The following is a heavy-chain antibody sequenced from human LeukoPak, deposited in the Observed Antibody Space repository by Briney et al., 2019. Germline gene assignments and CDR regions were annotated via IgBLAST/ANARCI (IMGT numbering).Heavy chain of an antibody. V-gene: IGHV3-23*01. J-gene: IGHJ3*02. CDR3: ARAMIVVVNDAFDI. Sequence: PGGTLRLSCAASGFTFSSYGMSWVRQAPGKGLEWVSAISGSGGSTYYADSVKGRFTISRDNSKNTLYLQMNSLRAEDTAVYYCARAMIVVVNDAFDIWGQGTMVTVSS. CDR1: GFTFSSYG. CDR2: ISGSGGST. D-gene: IGHD3-22*01.